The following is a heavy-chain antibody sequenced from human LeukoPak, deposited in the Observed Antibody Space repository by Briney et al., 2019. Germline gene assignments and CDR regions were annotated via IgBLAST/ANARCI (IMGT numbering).Heavy chain of an antibody. V-gene: IGHV3-23*01. D-gene: IGHD2-2*01. Sequence: GGSLRLSCAASGFTFSSYAMTWVRQAPDKGLEWVSAISGSDGSTYYADSVKGRFTISRGDSQNTLYLQMNSLSAEDTAVYYCAKVETSGGANCYALDYWGQGTLVTVSS. J-gene: IGHJ4*02. CDR2: ISGSDGST. CDR1: GFTFSSYA. CDR3: AKVETSGGANCYALDY.